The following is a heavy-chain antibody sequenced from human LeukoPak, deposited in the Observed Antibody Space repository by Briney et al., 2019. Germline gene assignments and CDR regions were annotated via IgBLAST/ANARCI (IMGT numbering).Heavy chain of an antibody. Sequence: GGSLRLSCAASGFTFSRFAMNWVRQAPGKGLEWVASINSRSDYIYYADSVKGRFTISRDNSKNSLYLQMNSLRTEDTALYYCAKDSRDTAMVLDYWGQGTLVTVSS. J-gene: IGHJ4*02. D-gene: IGHD5-18*01. CDR1: GFTFSRFA. V-gene: IGHV3-21*04. CDR3: AKDSRDTAMVLDY. CDR2: INSRSDYI.